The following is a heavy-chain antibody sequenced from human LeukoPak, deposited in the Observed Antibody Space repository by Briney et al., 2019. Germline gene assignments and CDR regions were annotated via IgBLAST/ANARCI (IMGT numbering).Heavy chain of an antibody. Sequence: PSETLSLTCTVSGGSISSRSDYWGWIRQPPGKGLEWIGSIYYSGSTYYNPSLKSRVTISVDTSKNHFSLKLSSVTAADTAVYYCARYTAGYCSGGSCYSFDCWGQGTLVTVSS. J-gene: IGHJ4*02. CDR1: GGSISSRSDY. V-gene: IGHV4-39*02. CDR2: IYYSGST. D-gene: IGHD2-15*01. CDR3: ARYTAGYCSGGSCYSFDC.